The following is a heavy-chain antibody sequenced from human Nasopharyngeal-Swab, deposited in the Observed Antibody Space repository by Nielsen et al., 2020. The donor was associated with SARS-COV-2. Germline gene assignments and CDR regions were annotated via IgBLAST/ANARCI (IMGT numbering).Heavy chain of an antibody. V-gene: IGHV3-7*03. Sequence: GESLKISCAASGFTFSSYWMSWVRQAPGKGLEWVANIKQDGSEKYYVDSVKGRFTISRDNAKNSLYLQMNSLRAEDTAVYYCARGPLRFLEWSFPQYDYYYMDVWGKGTTVTVSS. D-gene: IGHD3-3*01. J-gene: IGHJ6*03. CDR3: ARGPLRFLEWSFPQYDYYYMDV. CDR1: GFTFSSYW. CDR2: IKQDGSEK.